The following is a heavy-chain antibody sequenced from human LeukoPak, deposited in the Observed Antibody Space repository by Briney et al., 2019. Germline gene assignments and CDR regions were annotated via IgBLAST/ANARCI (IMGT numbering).Heavy chain of an antibody. D-gene: IGHD2-15*01. CDR2: IKADGSAE. Sequence: GGSLRLSCAASGFTFSNYWMTWVRQAPGKGLGWVANIKADGSAEYYVDSVKGRFTMSRDNAKSSLFLQMDSLRADDTAVYFCARGTSIGSATSWFDAWGQGTLVTV. J-gene: IGHJ5*02. CDR1: GFTFSNYW. CDR3: ARGTSIGSATSWFDA. V-gene: IGHV3-7*01.